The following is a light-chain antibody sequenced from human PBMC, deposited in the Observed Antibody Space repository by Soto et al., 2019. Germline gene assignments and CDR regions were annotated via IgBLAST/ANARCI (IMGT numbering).Light chain of an antibody. V-gene: IGLV2-14*01. Sequence: QSALTQPASVSGSPGESITISCTGTDNDSGGYNFVSWYQQHPGKAPKLMIFGVNDRPSGVSSRFSGSSSGNTASLTISGLQAEDEADYYCSSYTTSSPLFVFGPGTKVTVL. J-gene: IGLJ1*01. CDR1: DNDSGGYNF. CDR3: SSYTTSSPLFV. CDR2: GVN.